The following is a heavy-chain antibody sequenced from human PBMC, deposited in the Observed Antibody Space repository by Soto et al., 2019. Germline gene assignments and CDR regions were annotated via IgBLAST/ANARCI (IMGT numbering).Heavy chain of an antibody. CDR1: GYTFTSYG. J-gene: IGHJ6*02. Sequence: ASVKVSCKASGYTFTSYGISWVRQAPGQGLEWMGWISAYDGNTNYAQKLQGRVTMTRDTSTSTVYMELSSLRSEDTAVYYCARGGRYYDSSGYYYALGHYYYGMDVWGQGTTVTVSS. V-gene: IGHV1-18*01. D-gene: IGHD3-22*01. CDR3: ARGGRYYDSSGYYYALGHYYYGMDV. CDR2: ISAYDGNT.